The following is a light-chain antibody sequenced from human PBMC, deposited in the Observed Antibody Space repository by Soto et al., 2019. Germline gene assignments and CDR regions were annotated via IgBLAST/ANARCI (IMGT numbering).Light chain of an antibody. CDR3: QQSYSTPGT. CDR1: QSISSY. V-gene: IGKV1-39*01. Sequence: DIQMTQSPSSLSAAVGHRVTITCRASQSISSYLNWYQQKPGKAPKLLIYAASSLQSGVPSRFSGSGSGTDLTLTISSLQSEDFATYYCQQSYSTPGTFGQGTKVEIK. CDR2: AAS. J-gene: IGKJ1*01.